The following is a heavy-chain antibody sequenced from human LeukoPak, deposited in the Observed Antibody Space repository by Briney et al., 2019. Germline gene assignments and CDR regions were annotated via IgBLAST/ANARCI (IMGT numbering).Heavy chain of an antibody. J-gene: IGHJ4*02. Sequence: SETLSLTCAVSGGSISSGGYSWSWIRQPPGKGLEWIGYIYHSGSTYYNPSLKSRVTISVDRSKNQFSLKLSSVTAADTAVYYCARGWEYYYGSGSCYFDYWGQGTLVTVSS. CDR3: ARGWEYYYGSGSCYFDY. CDR1: GGSISSGGYS. V-gene: IGHV4-30-2*01. CDR2: IYHSGST. D-gene: IGHD3-10*01.